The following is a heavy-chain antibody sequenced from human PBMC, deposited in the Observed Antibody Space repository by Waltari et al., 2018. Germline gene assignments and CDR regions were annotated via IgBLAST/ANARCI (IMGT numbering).Heavy chain of an antibody. V-gene: IGHV3-7*03. D-gene: IGHD1-26*01. Sequence: EAQLVESGGGLVQPGGSLRLSCAASGFTFSSYWMSWVRQAPGKGLEWVANIKQDGSEKYYVDSVKGRFTISRDNAKNSLYLQMNSLRAEDTAVYYCARDPKVGATLPDYWGQGTLVTVSS. CDR1: GFTFSSYW. J-gene: IGHJ4*02. CDR3: ARDPKVGATLPDY. CDR2: IKQDGSEK.